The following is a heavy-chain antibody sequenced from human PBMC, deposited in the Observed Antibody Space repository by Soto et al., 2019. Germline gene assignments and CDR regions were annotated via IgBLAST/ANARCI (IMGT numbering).Heavy chain of an antibody. J-gene: IGHJ4*02. CDR1: GFTFSSYG. CDR3: ARCPNYYDSSGYYLY. V-gene: IGHV3-33*01. Sequence: PGGSLRLSCAASGFTFSSYGMHWVRQAPGKGLEWVAVIWYDGSNKYYADSVKGRFTISRDNSKNTLYLQMNSLRAEDTAVYYCARCPNYYDSSGYYLYWGQGTLVTVSS. CDR2: IWYDGSNK. D-gene: IGHD3-22*01.